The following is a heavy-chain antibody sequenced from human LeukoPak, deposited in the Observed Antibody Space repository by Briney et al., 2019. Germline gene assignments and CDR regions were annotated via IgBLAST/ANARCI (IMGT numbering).Heavy chain of an antibody. D-gene: IGHD3-22*01. CDR3: ARGLYYYDSSGYYYPITYYYYYGMDV. J-gene: IGHJ6*02. Sequence: SETLSLTCAVYGGSFSGYYWSWIRQPPGKGLEWIGEINHSGSTSYNPSLKSRVTISVDTSKNQFSLKLSSVTAADTAVYYCARGLYYYDSSGYYYPITYYYYYGMDVWGQGTTVTVSS. CDR2: INHSGST. V-gene: IGHV4-34*01. CDR1: GGSFSGYY.